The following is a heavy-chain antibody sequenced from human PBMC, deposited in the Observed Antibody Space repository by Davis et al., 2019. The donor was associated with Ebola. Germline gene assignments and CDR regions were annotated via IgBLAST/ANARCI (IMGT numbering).Heavy chain of an antibody. CDR3: ARIVVVAATPELYYYYGMDV. V-gene: IGHV4-4*02. CDR1: GGSISSSNW. D-gene: IGHD2-15*01. CDR2: IYHSGST. J-gene: IGHJ6*04. Sequence: SETLSLTCAVSGGSISSSNWWSWVRQPPGKGLEWIGEIYHSGSTNYNPSLKSRVTISVDKSKNQFSLKLSSVTAADTAVYYCARIVVVAATPELYYYYGMDVWGKGTTVTVSS.